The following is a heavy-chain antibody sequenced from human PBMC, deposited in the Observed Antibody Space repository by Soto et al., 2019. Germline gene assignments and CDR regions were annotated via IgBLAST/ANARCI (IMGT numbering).Heavy chain of an antibody. CDR3: ARLGPWKDWFDP. CDR1: GGSISSGGYY. CDR2: IYYSGST. D-gene: IGHD1-1*01. J-gene: IGHJ5*02. Sequence: SETLSLTCTVSGGSISSGGYYWSWIRQHPGKGLEWIGYIYYSGSTYYNPSLKSRVTISVDTSKNQFSLKLSSVTAADTAVYYCARLGPWKDWFDPWGQGTLVTVSS. V-gene: IGHV4-31*03.